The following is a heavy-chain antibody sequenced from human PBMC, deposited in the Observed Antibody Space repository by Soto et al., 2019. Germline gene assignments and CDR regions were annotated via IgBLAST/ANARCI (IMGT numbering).Heavy chain of an antibody. J-gene: IGHJ6*02. Sequence: QVQLVESGGGVVQPGGSLRLSCAASGFTFRNHAMHRVRQAPGKGLECLAAIASDGSNAFYRASVKGRFTISRDNSKSTLYLHMNSLRSEDTGVYYCARGDREDILVVVGARPGEYGIDIWGQGTTVTVSS. V-gene: IGHV3-30-3*01. CDR3: ARGDREDILVVVGARPGEYGIDI. CDR1: GFTFRNHA. D-gene: IGHD2-15*01. CDR2: IASDGSNA.